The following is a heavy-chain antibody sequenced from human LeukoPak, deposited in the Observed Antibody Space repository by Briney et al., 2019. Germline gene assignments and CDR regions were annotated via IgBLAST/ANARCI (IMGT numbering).Heavy chain of an antibody. CDR2: IYYSGNT. CDR3: ARQREYYESSGYYSFDY. V-gene: IGHV4-59*08. Sequence: SETLSLTCTVSGGSISSYYWSWIRQPPGKGLEWMGYIYYSGNTKYNPSLESRVTMSVDTSKNQFSLKLSSVTAADTAIYYCARQREYYESSGYYSFDYWGQGTLVTVSS. J-gene: IGHJ4*02. D-gene: IGHD3-22*01. CDR1: GGSISSYY.